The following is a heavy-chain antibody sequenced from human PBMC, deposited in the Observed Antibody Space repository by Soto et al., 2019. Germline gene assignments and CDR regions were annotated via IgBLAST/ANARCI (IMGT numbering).Heavy chain of an antibody. CDR2: IGGSGGST. CDR3: AKASGWHYFDY. D-gene: IGHD6-19*01. J-gene: IGHJ4*02. V-gene: IGHV3-23*01. Sequence: PGGSLRLSCAASGFTFSTYAMTWVRQAPGKGLEWVSGIGGSGGSTYYTDSVKGRFTISRDNSKNTVYLQMNSLRAEDTAVYFCAKASGWHYFDYWGQGILVTVSS. CDR1: GFTFSTYA.